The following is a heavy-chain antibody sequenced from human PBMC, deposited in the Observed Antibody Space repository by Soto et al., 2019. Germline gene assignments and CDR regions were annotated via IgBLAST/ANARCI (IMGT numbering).Heavy chain of an antibody. CDR3: AKDGQRVETTLNGLDF. D-gene: IGHD1-26*01. CDR2: ISASGGTT. V-gene: IGHV3-23*01. Sequence: EVQLLESGGGLEQPGGSLRLSCAASGFTFSSYAMNWVRQAPGKGLEWVAGISASGGTTYYADSVKGRFSISRANPQNTLYLKRNSLRAEDTPIYSCAKDGQRVETTLNGLDFWGQGALVTVSS. CDR1: GFTFSSYA. J-gene: IGHJ5*01.